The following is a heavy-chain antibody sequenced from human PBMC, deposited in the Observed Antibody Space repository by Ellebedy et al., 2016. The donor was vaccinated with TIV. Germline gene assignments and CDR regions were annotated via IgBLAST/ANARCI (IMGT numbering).Heavy chain of an antibody. CDR1: GFTFSDYY. Sequence: GESLKISCAASGFTFSDYYMSWIRQAPGKGLEWVSYISSSGSTIYYADSVKGRFTISRDNAKNSLYLQMNSLRAEDTAVYYCARDIGGNHARLGAFDIWGQGTMVTVSS. CDR3: ARDIGGNHARLGAFDI. D-gene: IGHD4-23*01. V-gene: IGHV3-11*01. J-gene: IGHJ3*02. CDR2: ISSSGSTI.